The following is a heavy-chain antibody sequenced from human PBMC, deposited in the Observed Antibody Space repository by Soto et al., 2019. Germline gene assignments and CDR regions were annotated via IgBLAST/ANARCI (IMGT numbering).Heavy chain of an antibody. J-gene: IGHJ4*02. D-gene: IGHD4-4*01. Sequence: QVRLVESGGGAVQTGASLRLSCDASGFTFSTYALHWVRQAPGKGLEWVAFISYTGANQYYADSVKGRFTVSRDNSKNIASLQMTSLKPEDSAVYYCAREAFLYSRGAYYDHWGQGTLVTVSS. CDR1: GFTFSTYA. V-gene: IGHV3-30-3*01. CDR3: AREAFLYSRGAYYDH. CDR2: ISYTGANQ.